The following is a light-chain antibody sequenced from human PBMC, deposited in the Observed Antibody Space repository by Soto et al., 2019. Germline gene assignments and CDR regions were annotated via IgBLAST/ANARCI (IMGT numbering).Light chain of an antibody. CDR1: QSVSSNY. V-gene: IGKV3-20*01. J-gene: IGKJ4*01. CDR2: GAS. Sequence: EIVLTQSPGTLSLSPGERATLSCRATQSVSSNYLAWYQQKPGQAPRLLIYGASSRATGIPDRFSGSGSGTDFTLTISRLEPEDFAVYYCQQYGTATQLTFGGGTQVEIK. CDR3: QQYGTATQLT.